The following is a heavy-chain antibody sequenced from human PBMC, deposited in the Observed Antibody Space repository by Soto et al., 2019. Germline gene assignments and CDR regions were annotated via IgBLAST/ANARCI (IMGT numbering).Heavy chain of an antibody. CDR1: GASISSSY. J-gene: IGHJ4*02. D-gene: IGHD5-12*01. CDR2: VYHTGAT. CDR3: ERGGKRYSNVASGLGRFDY. V-gene: IGHV4-59*01. Sequence: SETLSLTCTVSGASISSSYWSWIRQSPERGLEWIAYVYHTGATNYNPSLKSRVTISLETSKGQFSLNLTSLTTADTAVYFCERGGKRYSNVASGLGRFDYRGQGSIVTVSS.